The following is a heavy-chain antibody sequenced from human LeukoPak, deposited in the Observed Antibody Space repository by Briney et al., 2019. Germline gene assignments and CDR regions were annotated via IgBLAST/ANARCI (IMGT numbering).Heavy chain of an antibody. D-gene: IGHD2-15*01. CDR2: LFNSGFT. V-gene: IGHV4-39*01. Sequence: SETLSLTCTVSGASISSTGYYWGWIRQSPGKRLEWIGSLFNSGFTYYSPSPKSRVSTSVDTSNNHFSLRLTSLTAADTAIYYCARHRVASAYSSFDYWGQGTLVTVSS. CDR3: ARHRVASAYSSFDY. J-gene: IGHJ4*02. CDR1: GASISSTGYY.